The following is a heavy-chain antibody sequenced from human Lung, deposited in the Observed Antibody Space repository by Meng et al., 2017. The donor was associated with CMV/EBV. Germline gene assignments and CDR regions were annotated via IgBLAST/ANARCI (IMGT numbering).Heavy chain of an antibody. CDR3: ASPRYSGSYYPPAWFDP. CDR1: GFTFSDYY. CDR2: ISSSGSTI. V-gene: IGHV3-11*01. Sequence: SCAASGFTFSDYYMSWIRQAPGKGLEWVSYISSSGSTIYYADSVKGRFTISRDNAKNSLYLQMNSLRAVDTAVYYFASPRYSGSYYPPAWFDPWGQGXLVTVSS. D-gene: IGHD1-26*01. J-gene: IGHJ5*02.